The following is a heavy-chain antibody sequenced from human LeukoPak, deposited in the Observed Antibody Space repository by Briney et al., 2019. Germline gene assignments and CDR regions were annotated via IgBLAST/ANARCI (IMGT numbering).Heavy chain of an antibody. Sequence: ASVKVSCKASGYTFTSYGISWLRQAPGQGLEWLGWISGYNGNTNYAQKFQGRFTMTTDTPTSTAYMDLRSLKSDDTAVYYCAVHDFYSGGYHFDYWGQGTLVTVSS. D-gene: IGHD3-3*01. CDR3: AVHDFYSGGYHFDY. J-gene: IGHJ4*02. CDR2: ISGYNGNT. CDR1: GYTFTSYG. V-gene: IGHV1-18*01.